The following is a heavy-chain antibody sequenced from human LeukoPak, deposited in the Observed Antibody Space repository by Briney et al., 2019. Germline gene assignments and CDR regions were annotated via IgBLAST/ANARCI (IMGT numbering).Heavy chain of an antibody. CDR2: IYNDGIT. Sequence: AGGSLRLSCAASGFTFSSFAMSWVRQAPGKGLEWVSIIYNDGITYYADSMKGRFTISRDNSKSTLHLQVNSLRAEDTAMYYCARNTLFAFDIWGQGTMVTVSS. CDR1: GFTFSSFA. J-gene: IGHJ3*02. V-gene: IGHV3-53*01. CDR3: ARNTLFAFDI.